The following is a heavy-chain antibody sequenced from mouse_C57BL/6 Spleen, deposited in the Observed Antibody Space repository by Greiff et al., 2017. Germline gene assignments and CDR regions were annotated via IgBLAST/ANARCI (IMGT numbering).Heavy chain of an antibody. J-gene: IGHJ1*03. Sequence: VKLMESGPELVKPGASVKLSCKASGYTFTSYDINWVKQRPGQGLEWIGWIYPRDGSTKYNEKFKGKATLTVDTSSSTAYMELHSLTSEDSAVYFCARKGNSNYGYWYFDVWGTGTTVTVSS. V-gene: IGHV1-85*01. CDR2: IYPRDGST. CDR3: ARKGNSNYGYWYFDV. D-gene: IGHD2-5*01. CDR1: GYTFTSYD.